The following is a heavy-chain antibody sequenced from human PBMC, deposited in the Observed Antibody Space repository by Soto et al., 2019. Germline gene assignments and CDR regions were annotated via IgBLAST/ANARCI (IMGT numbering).Heavy chain of an antibody. D-gene: IGHD5-18*01. CDR3: ARRYGSCFDY. V-gene: IGHV4-59*12. CDR2: IYYSGST. CDR1: GGSISSYY. Sequence: QVKLQESGPRLVKPSETLSLTCTVSGGSISSYYWSWIRHPPGKGLDWIGYIYYSGSTNYNPSLKRRVNISVDTSKNQFSLTLSSVTAADTAVYYCARRYGSCFDYWGQGTLFTVSS. J-gene: IGHJ4*02.